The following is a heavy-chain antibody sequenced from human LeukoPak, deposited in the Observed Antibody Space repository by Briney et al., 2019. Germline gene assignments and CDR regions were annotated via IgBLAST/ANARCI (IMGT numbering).Heavy chain of an antibody. CDR2: ISAYNGNT. CDR3: ARDSVITMIVVVPTRHDAFDI. V-gene: IGHV1-18*01. D-gene: IGHD3-22*01. Sequence: ASAKVSCKASGYTFTSYGISWVRQAPGQGLEWMGWISAYNGNTNYAQKLQGRVTMTTDTSTSTAYMELRSLRSDDTGVYYCARDSVITMIVVVPTRHDAFDIWGQGTMVTVSS. J-gene: IGHJ3*02. CDR1: GYTFTSYG.